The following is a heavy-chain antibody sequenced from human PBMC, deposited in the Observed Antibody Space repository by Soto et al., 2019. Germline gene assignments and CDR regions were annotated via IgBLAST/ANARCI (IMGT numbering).Heavy chain of an antibody. J-gene: IGHJ6*02. CDR3: ARGLSIGIAYYYYYGMDV. CDR1: GYTFTSYG. D-gene: IGHD3-16*02. CDR2: ISAYNGNT. Sequence: ASVKVSCKASGYTFTSYGISWVRQAPGQGLEWMGWISAYNGNTNYAQKLQGRVTMTTDTSTSTAYMELRSLSSDDTAVYYCARGLSIGIAYYYYYGMDVWGQGTTVTVSS. V-gene: IGHV1-18*01.